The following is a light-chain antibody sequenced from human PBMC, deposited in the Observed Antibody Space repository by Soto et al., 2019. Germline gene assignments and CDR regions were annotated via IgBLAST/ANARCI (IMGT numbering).Light chain of an antibody. V-gene: IGKV3-11*01. CDR2: DAS. CDR3: QQYGSSPRT. J-gene: IGKJ1*01. Sequence: DIVLTQSPATLSLSPGERATLSCRASQSVSTYLAWYQQKPGQAPRLFIYDASNRATGIPARFSGSGSETDFTLTIRRLEPDDFAVYYCQQYGSSPRTFGQGTKVDIK. CDR1: QSVSTY.